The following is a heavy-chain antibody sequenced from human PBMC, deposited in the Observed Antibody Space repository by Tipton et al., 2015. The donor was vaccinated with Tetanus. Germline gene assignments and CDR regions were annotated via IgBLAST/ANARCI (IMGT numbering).Heavy chain of an antibody. CDR2: IYPGDSDT. CDR3: ARFGAGLQGP. D-gene: IGHD3-10*01. V-gene: IGHV5-51*01. J-gene: IGHJ4*02. Sequence: QLVQSGAEVKKPGESLKVSCKGSGYSFTGYWISWVRQMPGQGLEWMGIIYPGDSDTRYRPSFQGQVTISADKSIGTAYLQRSSRRASDTAMYYCARFGAGLQGPWGQGTLVTVSS. CDR1: GYSFTGYW.